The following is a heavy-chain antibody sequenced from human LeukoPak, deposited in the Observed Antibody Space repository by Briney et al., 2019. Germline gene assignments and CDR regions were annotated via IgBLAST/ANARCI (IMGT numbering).Heavy chain of an antibody. CDR3: ARAGGYYSYYYGMDV. D-gene: IGHD3-10*01. V-gene: IGHV4-39*07. Sequence: SETLSLTCTVSGVSISSIDYYWGWIRQPPGKGLEWIGTIYYSGTSYYNPPLKSRVTISVDTSKNQFSLKLSSVTAADTAVYYCARAGGYYSYYYGMDVWGQGTTVTVSS. CDR2: IYYSGTS. CDR1: GVSISSIDYY. J-gene: IGHJ6*02.